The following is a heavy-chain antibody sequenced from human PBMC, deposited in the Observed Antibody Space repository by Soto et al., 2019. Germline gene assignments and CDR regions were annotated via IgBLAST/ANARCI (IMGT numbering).Heavy chain of an antibody. CDR3: ARVLTVTNNYYYYGMGV. CDR2: TYYRGST. J-gene: IGHJ6*02. CDR1: CGSIISGDYY. Sequence: SETLSLTCTVSCGSIISGDYYWSWIRQPPGKGLEWIGYTYYRGSTYYNPSLKSRVTISVDTSKNQFSLKLSSVTAADTAVYYCARVLTVTNNYYYYGMGVWGQGTTVTVS. V-gene: IGHV4-30-4*01. D-gene: IGHD4-4*01.